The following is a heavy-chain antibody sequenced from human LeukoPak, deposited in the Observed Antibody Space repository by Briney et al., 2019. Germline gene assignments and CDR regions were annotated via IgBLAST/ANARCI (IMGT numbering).Heavy chain of an antibody. V-gene: IGHV1-69*13. D-gene: IGHD4-17*01. CDR2: IIPIFGTA. J-gene: IGHJ3*02. Sequence: SVKVSCKASGGTFSSHAISWVRQAPGQGLEWMGGIIPIFGTANYAQKFQGRVTIAADESTSTAYMELSSLRSEDTAVYYCASDYGDYPSHAFDIWGQGTMVTVSS. CDR3: ASDYGDYPSHAFDI. CDR1: GGTFSSHA.